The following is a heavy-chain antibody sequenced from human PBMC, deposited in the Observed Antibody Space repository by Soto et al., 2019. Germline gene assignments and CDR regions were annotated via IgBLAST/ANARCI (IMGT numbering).Heavy chain of an antibody. CDR2: IYSGGST. V-gene: IGHV3-66*01. J-gene: IGHJ6*02. CDR1: GFPVSSNY. D-gene: IGHD3-10*01. Sequence: EVQLVESGGGLVQPGGSLRLSCAASGFPVSSNYMSWVRQAPGKGLEWVSVIYSGGSTYYADSVKGRFTISRDNSKNTLYLQMKSLRAEDTAVYYCGREGEPFGFGFLYGMDVWGQGTTVTVSS. CDR3: GREGEPFGFGFLYGMDV.